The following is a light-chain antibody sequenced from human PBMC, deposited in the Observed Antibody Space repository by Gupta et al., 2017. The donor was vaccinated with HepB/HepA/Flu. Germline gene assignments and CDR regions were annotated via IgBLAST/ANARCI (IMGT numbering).Light chain of an antibody. V-gene: IGKV3-11*01. CDR2: DAS. J-gene: IGKJ3*01. CDR3: QQRSNWPPGLFT. CDR1: QSVSSY. Sequence: EIVLTQSPATLSLSPGERATLSCRASQSVSSYLAWYQQKPGQAPRLLIYDASNRATGIPARFSGSGSGTDCTLTISSLEPEEFAVYYCQQRSNWPPGLFTFGPGTKVDIK.